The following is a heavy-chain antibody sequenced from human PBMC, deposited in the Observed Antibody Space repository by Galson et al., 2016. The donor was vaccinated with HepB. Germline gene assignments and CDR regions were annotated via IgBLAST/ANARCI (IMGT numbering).Heavy chain of an antibody. CDR2: ISANNDNT. Sequence: SVKVSCKASGYTLSSYGISWVRQAPGQGLEWMGWISANNDNTIYARRLQARVIMTTDTSTSTAYMELRNLRSDDTAVYYCARDAGSSGYYEGELPADYWGQGTLITVSS. J-gene: IGHJ4*02. V-gene: IGHV1-18*01. CDR1: GYTLSSYG. D-gene: IGHD3-22*01. CDR3: ARDAGSSGYYEGELPADY.